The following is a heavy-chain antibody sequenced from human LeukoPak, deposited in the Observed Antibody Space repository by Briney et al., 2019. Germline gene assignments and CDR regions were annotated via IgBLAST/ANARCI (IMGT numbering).Heavy chain of an antibody. CDR1: GFTFSSYW. V-gene: IGHV3-7*01. Sequence: PGGSLRLSCAASGFTFSSYWMSWVRQAPGKGLEWVANIKQDGSEKYYVDSVKGRFTISRGNAKNSLYLQMNSLRAEDTAVYYCARGYYDSSGYYDLWGQGTMVTVSS. CDR2: IKQDGSEK. D-gene: IGHD3-22*01. CDR3: ARGYYDSSGYYDL. J-gene: IGHJ3*01.